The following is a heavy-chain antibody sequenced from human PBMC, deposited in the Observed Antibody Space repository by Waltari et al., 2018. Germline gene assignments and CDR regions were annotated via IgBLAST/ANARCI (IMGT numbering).Heavy chain of an antibody. V-gene: IGHV4-59*08. D-gene: IGHD6-19*01. CDR2: IYYSGGT. CDR3: ARHRSSGWYSSGYFDY. Sequence: QVQLQESGPGLVKPSETLSLTCTVSGGSISSYYWSWIRQPPGKGLEWIGYIYYSGGTNYHPSRKGRVTISVDTSKNQFALKLSSVTAADTAVYYCARHRSSGWYSSGYFDYWGQGTLVTVSS. J-gene: IGHJ4*02. CDR1: GGSISSYY.